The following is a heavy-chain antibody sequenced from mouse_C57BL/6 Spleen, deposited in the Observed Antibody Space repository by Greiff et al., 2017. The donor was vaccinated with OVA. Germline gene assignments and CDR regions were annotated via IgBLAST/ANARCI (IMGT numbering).Heavy chain of an antibody. CDR2: IYPGDGDT. D-gene: IGHD2-3*01. CDR3: AGDGSAYAMDY. J-gene: IGHJ4*01. V-gene: IGHV1-82*01. Sequence: QVQLQQSGPELVKPGASVKISCKASGYAFSSSWMNWVKQRPGKGLEWIGRIYPGDGDTNYNGKFKGKATLTADKSSSPAYMQLSSLTSEDSAVYFCAGDGSAYAMDYWGQGTSVTVSS. CDR1: GYAFSSSW.